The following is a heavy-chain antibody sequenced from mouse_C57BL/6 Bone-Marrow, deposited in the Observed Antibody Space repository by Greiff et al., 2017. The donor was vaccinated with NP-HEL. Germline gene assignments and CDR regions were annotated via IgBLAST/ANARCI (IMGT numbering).Heavy chain of an antibody. J-gene: IGHJ1*03. V-gene: IGHV5-17*01. D-gene: IGHD1-1*01. CDR2: ISSGSSTI. CDR1: GFTFSDYG. Sequence: EVQLVESGGGLVKPGGSLKLSCAASGFTFSDYGMHWVRQAPEKGLEWVAYISSGSSTIYYADTVKGRFTISRDNAKNTLFLQMTSLRSEDTAMYYCARAPCITTVVADWYFDVWGTGTTVTVSS. CDR3: ARAPCITTVVADWYFDV.